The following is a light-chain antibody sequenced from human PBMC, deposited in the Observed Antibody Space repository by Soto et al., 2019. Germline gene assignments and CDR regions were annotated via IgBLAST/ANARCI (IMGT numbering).Light chain of an antibody. CDR2: KAS. CDR3: HQYNTYSPWT. Sequence: DIQMTQSPSTLSASVGDRVTITCRASQSITNWLAWYQQKPGKAPKLLIYKASSLQSGVPSRFSGSGSGTEFTLTISSLQPDDVATYYCHQYNTYSPWTFGQGTKVELK. J-gene: IGKJ1*01. CDR1: QSITNW. V-gene: IGKV1-5*03.